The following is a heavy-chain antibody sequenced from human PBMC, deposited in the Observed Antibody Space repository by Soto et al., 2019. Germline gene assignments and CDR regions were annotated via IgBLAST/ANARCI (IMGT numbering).Heavy chain of an antibody. Sequence: QVQLMQSGAEVKKPGASVKVSCKASGDTFTDYYIHWVRQAPGQGLEWMGTVNPSGGHTTYAQHFLGRVTMTRYTSTSTLYMELTSLTSDDTAIYYCARGGHVVVVTAALDYWGPGTLVTVSS. CDR2: VNPSGGHT. CDR3: ARGGHVVVVTAALDY. V-gene: IGHV1-46*01. J-gene: IGHJ4*02. CDR1: GDTFTDYY. D-gene: IGHD2-21*02.